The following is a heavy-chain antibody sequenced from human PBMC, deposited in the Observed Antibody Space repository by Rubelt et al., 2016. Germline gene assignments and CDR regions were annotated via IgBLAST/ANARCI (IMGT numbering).Heavy chain of an antibody. J-gene: IGHJ4*02. CDR1: GYTFDDYA. CDR3: ATHGSGWSFDY. D-gene: IGHD6-19*01. V-gene: IGHV1-3*01. CDR2: ISAGNGNT. Sequence: QVQIVQSGAEVKKPGASVKVSCKASGYTFDDYAMHWVRQAPGQRLEWMGWISAGNGNTGYSQKFQGRVTIARDTPASTVYMELSSLRSEDTAVYYCATHGSGWSFDYWGQGTLVTVSS.